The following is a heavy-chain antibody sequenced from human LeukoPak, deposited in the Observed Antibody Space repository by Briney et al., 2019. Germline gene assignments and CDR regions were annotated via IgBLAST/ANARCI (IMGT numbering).Heavy chain of an antibody. CDR2: ISSSGSTI. CDR1: GFTFSSYA. J-gene: IGHJ4*02. V-gene: IGHV3-48*02. D-gene: IGHD3-3*01. CDR3: ARNDIWISFHY. Sequence: GGSLRLSCAASGFTFSSYALNWVRQAPGKGVEWVSYISSSGSTIYYADSVKGRFTISRDNAKNSLYRQMNSLRDEDTAVYYCARNDIWISFHYWGQGTLVTVSS.